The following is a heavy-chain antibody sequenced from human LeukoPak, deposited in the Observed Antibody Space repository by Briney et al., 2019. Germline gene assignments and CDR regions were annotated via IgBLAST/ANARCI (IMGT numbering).Heavy chain of an antibody. V-gene: IGHV4-59*01. D-gene: IGHD3-10*01. CDR2: IYYSGST. CDR3: ARGGYYGSGNDFRFDP. Sequence: SETLSLTSTVSGGSISSYYWSRIRQPPGKGLEWIGYIYYSGSTNYNPSLKSRVTISVDTSKNQFSLKLSSVTAADTAVYYCARGGYYGSGNDFRFDPWGQGTLVTVSS. J-gene: IGHJ5*02. CDR1: GGSISSYY.